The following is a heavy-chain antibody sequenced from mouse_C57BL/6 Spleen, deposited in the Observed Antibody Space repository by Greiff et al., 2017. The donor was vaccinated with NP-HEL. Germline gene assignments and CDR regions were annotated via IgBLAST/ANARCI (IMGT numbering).Heavy chain of an antibody. CDR3: AREVYYYGSRGWYFDV. CDR1: GYTFTSYG. CDR2: IYPRSGNT. V-gene: IGHV1-81*01. D-gene: IGHD1-1*01. J-gene: IGHJ1*03. Sequence: VQLVESGAELARPGASVKLSCKASGYTFTSYGISWVKQRTGQGLEWIGEIYPRSGNTYYNEKFKGKATLTADKSSSTAYMELRSLTSEDSAVYFCAREVYYYGSRGWYFDVWGTGTTVTVSS.